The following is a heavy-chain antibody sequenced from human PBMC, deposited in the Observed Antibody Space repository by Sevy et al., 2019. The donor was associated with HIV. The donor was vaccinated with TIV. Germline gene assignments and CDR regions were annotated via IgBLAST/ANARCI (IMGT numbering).Heavy chain of an antibody. J-gene: IGHJ5*02. CDR2: IKEAGSEN. CDR1: GFTFSNYW. CDR3: PRVGGCSSTSCFACWFDP. D-gene: IGHD2-2*01. Sequence: GGSLRLSCAASGFTFSNYWMSWVRQAPGKGLEWVANIKEAGSENYYVDSVKGRFTISRDNAKNSLYLQMNSPRAEDTAVYYCPRVGGCSSTSCFACWFDPWGEGTLVTVSS. V-gene: IGHV3-7*03.